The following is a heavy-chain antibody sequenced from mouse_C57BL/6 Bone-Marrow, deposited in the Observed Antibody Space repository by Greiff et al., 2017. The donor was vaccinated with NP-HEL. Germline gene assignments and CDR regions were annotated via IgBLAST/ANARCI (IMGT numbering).Heavy chain of an antibody. Sequence: QVQLQQSGPGLVQPSQSLSITCTVSGFSLTSYGVHWVRQPPGKGLEWLGVIWSGGSTDYNAAFISRLSISKDNSKSQVFFKMNSLQADDTAIYYCAKGRYYYGSSSFAYWGQGTLVTVSA. V-gene: IGHV2-4*01. J-gene: IGHJ3*01. CDR3: AKGRYYYGSSSFAY. CDR2: IWSGGST. D-gene: IGHD1-1*01. CDR1: GFSLTSYG.